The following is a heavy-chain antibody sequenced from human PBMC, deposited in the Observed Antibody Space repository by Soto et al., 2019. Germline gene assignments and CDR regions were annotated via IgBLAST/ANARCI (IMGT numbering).Heavy chain of an antibody. CDR2: SIPIFGTT. Sequence: QVHLLQSGAEVKKPGSSVKVSCKASGGTFTNYAFTWVRQAPGQGLEWMGGSIPIFGTTNNAQRFKGRVMITADEPMSTGYVALSSLISEETAVAYGASAEVRFLLGGAPRAEHSGMDVWGQGTTVTVSS. J-gene: IGHJ6*02. CDR3: ASAEVRFLLGGAPRAEHSGMDV. CDR1: GGTFTNYA. V-gene: IGHV1-69*01. D-gene: IGHD3-3*01.